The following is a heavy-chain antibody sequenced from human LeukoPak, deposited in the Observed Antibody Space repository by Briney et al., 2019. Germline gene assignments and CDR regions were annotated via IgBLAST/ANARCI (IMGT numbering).Heavy chain of an antibody. CDR2: IYTSGST. CDR1: GGSINSYY. V-gene: IGHV4-4*07. CDR3: ARENSGSYREFDY. D-gene: IGHD1-26*01. Sequence: SETLSLTCTVSGGSINSYYWSWIRQPDGKGLGWIGRIYTSGSTNYNASLKSRVSMSVDTSKNQFSLKLSSVTAADTAVFYCARENSGSYREFDYRGQGTLVTVSS. J-gene: IGHJ4*02.